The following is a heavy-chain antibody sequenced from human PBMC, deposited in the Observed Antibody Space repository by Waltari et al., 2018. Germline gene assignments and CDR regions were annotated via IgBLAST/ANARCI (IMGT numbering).Heavy chain of an antibody. CDR2: IRSKAYGGTT. CDR1: GFTFGDYA. Sequence: EVQLVESGGGLVQPGRSLRLSCTASGFTFGDYAMSWVRQAPGKGLEWVGFIRSKAYGGTTEYAASVKGRFTISRDDSKSIAYLQMNSLKTEDTAVYYCTREGNNWNYVGAFDIWGQGTMVTVSS. J-gene: IGHJ3*02. V-gene: IGHV3-49*04. CDR3: TREGNNWNYVGAFDI. D-gene: IGHD1-7*01.